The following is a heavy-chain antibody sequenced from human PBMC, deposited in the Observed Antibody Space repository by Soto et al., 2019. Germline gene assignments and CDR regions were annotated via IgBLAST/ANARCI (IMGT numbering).Heavy chain of an antibody. CDR3: ARREWELLGGYYYYGMDV. D-gene: IGHD1-26*01. CDR1: GYTFTGYY. J-gene: IGHJ6*02. V-gene: IGHV1-2*02. Sequence: ASVKVSCKASGYTFTGYYMHWVRQAPGQGLEWMGWINPNSGGTNYARKFQGRVTMTRDTSISTAYMELSRLRSDDTAVYYCARREWELLGGYYYYGMDVWGQGTTVTVAS. CDR2: INPNSGGT.